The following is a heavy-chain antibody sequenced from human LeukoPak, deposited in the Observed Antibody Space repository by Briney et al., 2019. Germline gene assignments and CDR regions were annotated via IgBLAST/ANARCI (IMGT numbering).Heavy chain of an antibody. D-gene: IGHD2-8*01. CDR1: GYSFTSYW. J-gene: IGHJ4*02. Sequence: GESLKISCKSSGYSFTSYWIGWVRQMPGKGLEWMGIIYPGDSDTRYSPSFQGQVTISADKSISTAYLQWSSLKASDTAMYYCARTYCTNGVCPHFDYWGQGTLVTVSS. CDR2: IYPGDSDT. V-gene: IGHV5-51*01. CDR3: ARTYCTNGVCPHFDY.